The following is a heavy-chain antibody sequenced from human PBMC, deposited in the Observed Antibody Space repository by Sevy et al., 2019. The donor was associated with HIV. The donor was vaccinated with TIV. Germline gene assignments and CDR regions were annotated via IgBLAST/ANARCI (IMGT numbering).Heavy chain of an antibody. CDR1: GFTLSSFW. CDR2: IKEDGSDK. Sequence: LTCAASGFTLSSFWMTWVRQAPGKGLEWVANIKEDGSDKNYLDSVKGRFTISRDNAKNSLYLQMNSLRAEDTAVYYCARDKNHYDRSVYYDAFDIWGQGTMVTVSS. D-gene: IGHD3-22*01. J-gene: IGHJ3*02. V-gene: IGHV3-7*03. CDR3: ARDKNHYDRSVYYDAFDI.